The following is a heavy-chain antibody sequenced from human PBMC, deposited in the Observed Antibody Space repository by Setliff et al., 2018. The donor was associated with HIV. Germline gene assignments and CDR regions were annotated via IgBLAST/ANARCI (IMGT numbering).Heavy chain of an antibody. CDR2: IYYSGSS. CDR3: ARVLNPSDAFDI. CDR1: GGSISSGYYY. Sequence: SCSVSGGSISSGYYYWSWIRQHPGKGLEWIGYIYYSGSSYYNPSLKSRVTISVDTSKNQFSVKLSSVTAADTAVYYCARVLNPSDAFDIWGQGTMVTVSS. J-gene: IGHJ3*02. V-gene: IGHV4-31*03.